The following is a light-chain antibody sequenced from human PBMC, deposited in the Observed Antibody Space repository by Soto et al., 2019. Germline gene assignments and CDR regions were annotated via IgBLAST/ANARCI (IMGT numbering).Light chain of an antibody. CDR2: GAS. Sequence: EIVMTQSPATLSVSPGERATLSCRASQSVNSNLAWYQQKPGQAPRLLMYGASTRATGIPARFSGSGSGTEFTLTSSSLQSEDFAFYYCQQYYKWPPWTFGQGTKVEIK. V-gene: IGKV3-15*01. CDR3: QQYYKWPPWT. J-gene: IGKJ1*01. CDR1: QSVNSN.